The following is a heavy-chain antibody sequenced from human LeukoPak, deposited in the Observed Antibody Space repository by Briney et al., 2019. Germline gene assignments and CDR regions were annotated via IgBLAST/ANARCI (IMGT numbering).Heavy chain of an antibody. Sequence: GGTLRLSSATSGFTFISYWMHWVRHTPGKRQVWVSYIDTDGGDTNYADSVKGRFTISRDNAKNTLYLQMDSLRVADTAVYFCARGPYYYDSVGHPDIWGHGTMVTVSS. CDR3: ARGPYYYDSVGHPDI. CDR1: GFTFISYW. J-gene: IGHJ3*02. CDR2: IDTDGGDT. D-gene: IGHD3-22*01. V-gene: IGHV3-74*01.